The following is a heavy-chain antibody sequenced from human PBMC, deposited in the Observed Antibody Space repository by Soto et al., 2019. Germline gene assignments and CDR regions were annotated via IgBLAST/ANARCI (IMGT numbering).Heavy chain of an antibody. J-gene: IGHJ6*03. V-gene: IGHV1-18*01. D-gene: IGHD2-15*01. Sequence: ASVKVSCKASGYTFTIYCISWVRQAPGQGLEWMGWISAYNGNTNYAQKLQGRVTITTDTSTSTAYMELSSLRSEDTAVYYCARDRGGYCSGGSCYSYYYYYMDVWGKGTTVTGS. CDR2: ISAYNGNT. CDR1: GYTFTIYC. CDR3: ARDRGGYCSGGSCYSYYYYYMDV.